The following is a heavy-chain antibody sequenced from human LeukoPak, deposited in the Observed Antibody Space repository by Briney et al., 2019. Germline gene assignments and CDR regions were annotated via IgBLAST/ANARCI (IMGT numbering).Heavy chain of an antibody. V-gene: IGHV4-39*07. J-gene: IGHJ6*02. CDR3: ARGDYGMDV. CDR2: IYYSGST. Sequence: SETLSLTCTVSGGSISSSSYYWGWIRQPPGKGLEWIGSIYYSGSTYYNPSLKSRVTISVDTSKNQFSLKLSSVAAADTAVYYCARGDYGMDVWGQGTTVTVSS. CDR1: GGSISSSSYY.